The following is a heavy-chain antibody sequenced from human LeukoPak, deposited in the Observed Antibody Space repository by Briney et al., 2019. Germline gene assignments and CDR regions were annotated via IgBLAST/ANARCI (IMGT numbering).Heavy chain of an antibody. CDR2: ISHDGKIK. CDR1: GFSFSTYG. V-gene: IGHV3-30*04. D-gene: IGHD3-22*01. J-gene: IGHJ4*02. CDR3: ARDGSVVVNPTYYFDY. Sequence: PGGSLRLSCAASGFSFSTYGMHWVRQAPGKGLEWVTLISHDGKIKCDADSVKGRFTISRDNSKNTLYLQMNSLRTEDTAVYYCARDGSVVVNPTYYFDYWGQGTLVTVSP.